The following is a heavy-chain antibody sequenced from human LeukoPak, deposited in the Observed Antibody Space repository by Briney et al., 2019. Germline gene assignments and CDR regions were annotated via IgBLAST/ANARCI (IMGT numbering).Heavy chain of an antibody. J-gene: IGHJ5*02. V-gene: IGHV4-61*02. CDR3: ARDLTFDP. CDR1: GGSISSGSYY. CDR2: IYTSGST. Sequence: PSETLSLTCTFSGGSISSGSYYWSWIRQPAGKGLEWIGRIYTSGSTNYNPSIKSRVTISVDTSKNQFSLKLSSVTAADTAVYYCARDLTFDPWGQGTLVTVSS.